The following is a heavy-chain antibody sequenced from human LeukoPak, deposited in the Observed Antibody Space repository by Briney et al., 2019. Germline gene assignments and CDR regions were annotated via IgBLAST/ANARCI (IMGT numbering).Heavy chain of an antibody. J-gene: IGHJ4*02. V-gene: IGHV3-30*03. CDR3: TRVEWFSVQNDY. CDR2: ISYDGSNK. CDR1: GFTFSSYG. D-gene: IGHD3-3*01. Sequence: PGGSLRLSCAASGFTFSSYGMHWVRQAPGKGLEWVAVISYDGSNKYYADSVKGRFTISRDNSKNTLYLQMNSLRAEDTAVYYCTRVEWFSVQNDYWGQGTLVTVSS.